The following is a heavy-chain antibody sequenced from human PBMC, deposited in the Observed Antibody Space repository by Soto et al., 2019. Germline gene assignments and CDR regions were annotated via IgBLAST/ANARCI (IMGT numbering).Heavy chain of an antibody. CDR2: IYYSGST. CDR1: GGSISSYY. CDR3: ATIRGNY. J-gene: IGHJ4*02. V-gene: IGHV4-59*08. Sequence: QVQLQESGPGLVKPSETLSLTCTVSGGSISSYYWSWIRQPPGKGLEWIGYIYYSGSTNYNPSLKSRVTISVDTSKNQFSLKLSSVTAADTAVYYCATIRGNYWGQGTLVTVSS. D-gene: IGHD1-1*01.